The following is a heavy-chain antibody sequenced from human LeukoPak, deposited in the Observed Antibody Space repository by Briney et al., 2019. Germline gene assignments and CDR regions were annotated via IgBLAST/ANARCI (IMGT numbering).Heavy chain of an antibody. D-gene: IGHD3-3*01. J-gene: IGHJ4*02. CDR1: GYTFTSYD. V-gene: IGHV1-18*01. CDR3: ARSGRRSYYDFWSGYFSFDY. Sequence: ASVRVSCKASGYTFTSYDFNWVRQAPGQGLEWMGWISAYNGNTNYAQKLQGRVTMTTDTSTSTAYMELRSLRSDDTAVYYCARSGRRSYYDFWSGYFSFDYWGQGTLVTVSS. CDR2: ISAYNGNT.